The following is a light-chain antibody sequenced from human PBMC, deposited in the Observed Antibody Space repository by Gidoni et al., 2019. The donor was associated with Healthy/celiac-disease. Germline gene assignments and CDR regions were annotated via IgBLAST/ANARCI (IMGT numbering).Light chain of an antibody. CDR3: QQYGSSPGVT. V-gene: IGKV3-20*01. CDR2: GAS. J-gene: IGKJ3*01. Sequence: EIVLTQSPGTLSLSPGERATLSCRASQSVSSSHLAWYQQKPGQAPRLLIYGASSRANGIPDRFSGSGSGTDFTLTISRLEPEDFAVYYCQQYGSSPGVTFGPGTKVDIK. CDR1: QSVSSSH.